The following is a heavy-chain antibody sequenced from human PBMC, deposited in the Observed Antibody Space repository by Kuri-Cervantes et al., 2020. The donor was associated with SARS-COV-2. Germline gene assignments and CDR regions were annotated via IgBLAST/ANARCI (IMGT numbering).Heavy chain of an antibody. Sequence: ASVKVSCKASGLTFINYAMHWVRQAPGQGLEWMGWINAGNGDTKFSQKFQGRVTITTDTSASTAYMDLSSLRSEDTAVYYCAMYFYGSGNYHDTLDKWGQGTLVTVSS. V-gene: IGHV1-3*01. J-gene: IGHJ4*02. CDR3: AMYFYGSGNYHDTLDK. CDR1: GLTFINYA. D-gene: IGHD3-10*01. CDR2: INAGNGDT.